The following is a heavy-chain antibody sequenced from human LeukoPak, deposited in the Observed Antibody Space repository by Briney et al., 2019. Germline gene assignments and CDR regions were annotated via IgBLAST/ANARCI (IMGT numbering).Heavy chain of an antibody. Sequence: ASVKVSCKASGYTFTSYGISWVRQAPGQGLEWMGWISAYNGNTNYAQKLQGRVTMTTDTSTSTAYMELRSLRSDDTAVYYCANKSFYYYYYGMDVWGQGTTVTVSS. J-gene: IGHJ6*02. V-gene: IGHV1-18*01. CDR3: ANKSFYYYYYGMDV. CDR2: ISAYNGNT. CDR1: GYTFTSYG.